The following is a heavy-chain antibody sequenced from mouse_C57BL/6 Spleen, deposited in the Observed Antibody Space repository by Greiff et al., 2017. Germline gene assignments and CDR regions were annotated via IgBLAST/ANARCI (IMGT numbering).Heavy chain of an antibody. CDR2: IFPRSGST. Sequence: QVQLQQPGAELIKPGASVKFSCKATGYTFTGYWIEWVKQRPGHGLEWIGEIFPRSGSTNYNEKFKGKATFTADTSSNTAYMQRSSLTTEDSAIYYGARGGYGNCVLWYFDVWGTGTTVTVSA. D-gene: IGHD2-10*02. CDR1: GYTFTGYW. V-gene: IGHV1-9*01. CDR3: ARGGYGNCVLWYFDV. J-gene: IGHJ1*03.